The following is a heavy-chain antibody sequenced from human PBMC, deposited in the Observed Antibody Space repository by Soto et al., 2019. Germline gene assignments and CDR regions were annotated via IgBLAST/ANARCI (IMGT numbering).Heavy chain of an antibody. CDR3: ASDLVVPAAESYFDY. CDR1: GFTFSSYS. Sequence: EVQLVESGGGLVKPGGSLRLSCAASGFTFSSYSMNWVRQAPGKGLEWVSSISSSSSYIYYADSVKGRFTISRDNAKNSLYLQMNSLRAEDTAVYYCASDLVVPAAESYFDYWGQGTLVTVSS. V-gene: IGHV3-21*01. CDR2: ISSSSSYI. J-gene: IGHJ4*02. D-gene: IGHD2-2*01.